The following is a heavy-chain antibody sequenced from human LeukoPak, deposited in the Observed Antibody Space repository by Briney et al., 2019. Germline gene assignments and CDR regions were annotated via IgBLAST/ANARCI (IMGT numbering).Heavy chain of an antibody. CDR2: IKQDGSEK. CDR1: GFTFSSYW. D-gene: IGHD1-26*01. CDR3: AKAFAFVGANFFDY. J-gene: IGHJ4*02. V-gene: IGHV3-7*03. Sequence: GGSLRLSCAASGFTFSSYWMSWVRQAPGKGLEWVANIKQDGSEKYYVDSVKGRFTISRDNAKNSLYLQMNSLRAEDAAIYYCAKAFAFVGANFFDYWGQGTLVTVSS.